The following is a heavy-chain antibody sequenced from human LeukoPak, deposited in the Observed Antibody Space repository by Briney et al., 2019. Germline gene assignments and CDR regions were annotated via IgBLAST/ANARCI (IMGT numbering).Heavy chain of an antibody. CDR3: ARDVFGGFVAFDI. V-gene: IGHV6-1*01. Sequence: SQTLSLTCAISGDSVSSNIAAWNWIRHSPSRGLEWLGRTFYRSKWYNDYALSVMGRITISPDTSENQFSLHLNFVTPEDTAVYYCARDVFGGFVAFDIWGQGTVVTVSS. D-gene: IGHD3-10*01. CDR2: TFYRSKWYN. J-gene: IGHJ3*02. CDR1: GDSVSSNIAA.